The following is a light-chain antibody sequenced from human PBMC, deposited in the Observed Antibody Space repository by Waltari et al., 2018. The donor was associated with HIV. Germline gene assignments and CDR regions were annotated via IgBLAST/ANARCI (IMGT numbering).Light chain of an antibody. CDR2: KGT. Sequence: YALTQPPSVSVSPGQTARTIFSGDELPDQYAHWYQQRPGQAPVLVIYKGTERPAGIPARVSRSSAGRTATLAISGVQEEHEGDYCGQSPYRTGTLAVIGGGTKRTGL. CDR1: ELPDQY. CDR3: QSPYRTGTLAV. J-gene: IGLJ3*02. V-gene: IGLV3-25*03.